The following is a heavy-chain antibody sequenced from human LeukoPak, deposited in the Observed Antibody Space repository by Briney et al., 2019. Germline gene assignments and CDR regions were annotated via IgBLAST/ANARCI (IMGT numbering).Heavy chain of an antibody. V-gene: IGHV4-39*07. J-gene: IGHJ4*02. CDR2: INHSGST. CDR3: ARGLSSSSSFDY. Sequence: SETLSLTCTVSGGSISSSSYYWSWIRQPPGKGLEWIGEINHSGSTNYNPSLKSRVTISVDTSKNQFSLKLSSVTAADTAVYYCARGLSSSSSFDYWGQGTLVTVSS. CDR1: GGSISSSSYY. D-gene: IGHD6-6*01.